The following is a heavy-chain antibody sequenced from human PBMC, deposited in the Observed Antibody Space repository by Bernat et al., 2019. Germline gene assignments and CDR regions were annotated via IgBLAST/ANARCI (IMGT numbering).Heavy chain of an antibody. CDR3: VTDNANWAFDY. D-gene: IGHD1-1*01. J-gene: IGHJ4*02. Sequence: EVQLVESGGGVVQPGGSLRLSCAPSGFIFHAYVMHWVRQAPGMGLEWVSRINHDSSGTSYADSVRGRFTISRDNSKNSLYLQMNSLRVKDTALYYCVTDNANWAFDYWGRGTLVTVSS. CDR1: GFIFHAYV. CDR2: INHDSSGT. V-gene: IGHV3-43*02.